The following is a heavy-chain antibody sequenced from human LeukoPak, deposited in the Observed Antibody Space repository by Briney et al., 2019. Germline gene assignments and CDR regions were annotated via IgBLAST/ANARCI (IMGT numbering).Heavy chain of an antibody. D-gene: IGHD1-26*01. CDR1: GYTFTGYY. CDR2: INPNSGGT. Sequence: GASVKVSCKASGYTFTGYYMHWVRQAPGQGLEWMGWINPNSGGTNYAQKFQGRVTMTRDTSISTAYMELSRLRSDDTAVYYCARWGGSYFYYFDYWGQGTLVTVSS. J-gene: IGHJ4*02. V-gene: IGHV1-2*02. CDR3: ARWGGSYFYYFDY.